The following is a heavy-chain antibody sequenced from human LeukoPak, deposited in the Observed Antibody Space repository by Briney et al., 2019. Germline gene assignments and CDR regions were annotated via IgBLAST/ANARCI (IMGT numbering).Heavy chain of an antibody. CDR2: VYYTEST. V-gene: IGHV4-59*01. J-gene: IGHJ6*02. CDR1: SGSLYSYY. D-gene: IGHD3-10*01. CDR3: ARDEGVLYGLGV. Sequence: SETLSLACTVSSGSLYSYYWMWMRQSPGQGLVWIGYVYYTESTKYNTSLKSRVTMLVDTAKRQLSMKLTSVTAVDTAVYYCARDEGVLYGLGVWGQVTTVTVSS.